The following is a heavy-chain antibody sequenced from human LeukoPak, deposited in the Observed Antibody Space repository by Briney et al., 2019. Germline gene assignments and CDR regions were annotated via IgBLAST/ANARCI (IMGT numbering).Heavy chain of an antibody. CDR3: AKGSSGWRGWLDY. D-gene: IGHD6-25*01. Sequence: GGSLRLSCAASGFTFSSYGMHWVRQAPGKGLEWVAVISYDGSNKYYADSVKGRFTISRDNSKNTLYLQMNSLRAEDTAVYYCAKGSSGWRGWLDYWGQGTLVTVSS. CDR2: ISYDGSNK. J-gene: IGHJ4*02. V-gene: IGHV3-30*18. CDR1: GFTFSSYG.